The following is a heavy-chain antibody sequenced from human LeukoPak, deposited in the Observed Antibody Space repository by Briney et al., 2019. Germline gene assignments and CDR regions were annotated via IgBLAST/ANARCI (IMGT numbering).Heavy chain of an antibody. CDR1: GGTFSSYA. Sequence: SVKVSCKASGGTFSSYAISWVRQAPGQGLEWMGRIIPILGIANYAQKFQGRVTITADKSTSTAYMELSSLRSEDTAVYYCARGGTRFRAYPFDYWGQGTLVTVSS. D-gene: IGHD1-14*01. V-gene: IGHV1-69*04. J-gene: IGHJ4*02. CDR2: IIPILGIA. CDR3: ARGGTRFRAYPFDY.